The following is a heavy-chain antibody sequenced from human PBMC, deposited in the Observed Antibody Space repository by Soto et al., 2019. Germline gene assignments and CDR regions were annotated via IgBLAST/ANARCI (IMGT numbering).Heavy chain of an antibody. Sequence: GGSLRLSCAASGFTFSSYAMHWVRQAPGKGLEWVAVISYDGSNKYYADSVKGRFTISRDNSKNTLYLQMNSLRAEDAAVYYCARDRDSSSWRYYYGMDVWGQGTTVTVSS. D-gene: IGHD6-13*01. V-gene: IGHV3-30-3*01. CDR3: ARDRDSSSWRYYYGMDV. CDR1: GFTFSSYA. CDR2: ISYDGSNK. J-gene: IGHJ6*02.